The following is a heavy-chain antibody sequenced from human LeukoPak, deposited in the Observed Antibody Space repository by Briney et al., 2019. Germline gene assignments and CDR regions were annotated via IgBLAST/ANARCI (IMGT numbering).Heavy chain of an antibody. CDR2: ISSSGSTI. Sequence: GGSLRLSCAVSGFTFSTYSMNWVRQAPGKGPEWVSYISSSGSTIYQADSVKGRFTISRDNAKNSLFLQMNSLRDEDTAVYYCARDFNWGFDYWGQGALGTVSS. CDR3: ARDFNWGFDY. J-gene: IGHJ4*02. V-gene: IGHV3-48*02. CDR1: GFTFSTYS. D-gene: IGHD7-27*01.